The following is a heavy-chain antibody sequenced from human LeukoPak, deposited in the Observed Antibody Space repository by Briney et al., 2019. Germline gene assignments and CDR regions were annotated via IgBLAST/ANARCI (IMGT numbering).Heavy chain of an antibody. CDR1: GGSISSSSYY. CDR3: ARPAALELPGGLYFDY. Sequence: SETLSLTCTVSGGSISSSSYYWGWIRQPPGKGLEWIGSIYYSGSTYYNPSLKSRDTISVDTSKNQFSLKLSSVTAADTAVYYCARPAALELPGGLYFDYWGQGTLVTVSS. CDR2: IYYSGST. J-gene: IGHJ4*02. V-gene: IGHV4-39*01. D-gene: IGHD1-7*01.